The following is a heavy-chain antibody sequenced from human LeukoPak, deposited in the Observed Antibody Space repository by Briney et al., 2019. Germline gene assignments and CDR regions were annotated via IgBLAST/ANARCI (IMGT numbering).Heavy chain of an antibody. CDR1: GGTFSSYA. Sequence: SVKVSCKASGGTFSSYAISWVRQAPGQGLEWMGRIIPILGIANYAQKFQGRVTITADKSTSTAYMELSSLRSEDTAVYYCARDGYSYGRRGAFDIWGQGTMVTVSS. CDR3: ARDGYSYGRRGAFDI. J-gene: IGHJ3*02. V-gene: IGHV1-69*04. D-gene: IGHD5-18*01. CDR2: IIPILGIA.